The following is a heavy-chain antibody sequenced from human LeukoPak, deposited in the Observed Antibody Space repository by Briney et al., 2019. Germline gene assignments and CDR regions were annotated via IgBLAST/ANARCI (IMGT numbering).Heavy chain of an antibody. Sequence: SSVKVSCKASGGTFSSYAISWVRQAPGQGLEWMGRIIPIFGTANYAQKFQGRVTITTDESTSTAYMELSSLRSEDTAVYYCARARLDYYDSSGYYLSWGQGTLVTVSS. J-gene: IGHJ4*02. CDR2: IIPIFGTA. D-gene: IGHD3-22*01. CDR1: GGTFSSYA. V-gene: IGHV1-69*05. CDR3: ARARLDYYDSSGYYLS.